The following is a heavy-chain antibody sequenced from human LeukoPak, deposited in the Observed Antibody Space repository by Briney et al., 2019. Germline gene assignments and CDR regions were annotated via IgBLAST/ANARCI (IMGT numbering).Heavy chain of an antibody. D-gene: IGHD3-9*01. CDR2: ISGSGGNT. J-gene: IGHJ4*02. V-gene: IGHV3-23*01. CDR3: ARVLSILTRVDY. CDR1: GFTFSSFA. Sequence: GGSLRLSCAASGFTFSSFAMSWVRQAPGKGLEWVSVISGSGGNTYYADSVKGRFTISRDNSKNPLYLQMNSLRAEDTAVYYCARVLSILTRVDYWGQGTLVTVSS.